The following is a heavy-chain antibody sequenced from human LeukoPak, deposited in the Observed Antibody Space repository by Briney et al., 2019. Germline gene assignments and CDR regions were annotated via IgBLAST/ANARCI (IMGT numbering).Heavy chain of an antibody. CDR1: GGSFSGYY. V-gene: IGHV4-34*01. J-gene: IGHJ4*02. D-gene: IGHD2-2*02. CDR3: ARGWGGYCSSTSCYSRGHLDY. Sequence: SETLSLTCAVYGGSFSGYYWSWIRQPPGKGLEWIGEINHSGSTNYNPSLKSRVTISVDTSKNQFSLKLSSVTAADTAVYYCARGWGGYCSSTSCYSRGHLDYWGQGTLVTVSS. CDR2: INHSGST.